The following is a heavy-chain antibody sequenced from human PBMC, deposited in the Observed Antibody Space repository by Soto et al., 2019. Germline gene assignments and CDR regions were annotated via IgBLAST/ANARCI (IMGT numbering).Heavy chain of an antibody. Sequence: QVQLVQSGDEVKKPGASVKDSCKASGYSFTTYGIAWMRQAPGQKLEWMGWISTYNGDTDYAQNLQGRVIMTTDTSTTTAYMELRSLRSDDTAVYYCAREGSRPYYYYGMDVWGQGTTVSVSS. CDR1: GYSFTTYG. D-gene: IGHD2-15*01. CDR3: AREGSRPYYYYGMDV. J-gene: IGHJ6*02. CDR2: ISTYNGDT. V-gene: IGHV1-18*01.